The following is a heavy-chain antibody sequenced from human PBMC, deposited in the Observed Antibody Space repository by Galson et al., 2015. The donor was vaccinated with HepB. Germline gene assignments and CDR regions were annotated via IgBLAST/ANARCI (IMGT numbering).Heavy chain of an antibody. V-gene: IGHV1-69*10. D-gene: IGHD3-22*01. J-gene: IGHJ4*02. CDR2: IIPILGIA. Sequence: SVKVSCKASGGTFSSYAISWVRQAPGQGLEWMGGIIPILGIANYAQKFQGRVTITADKSTSTAYMELSSLRSEDTAVYYCARDPAGYYYDSSGYYQFDYWGQGTLVTVSS. CDR3: ARDPAGYYYDSSGYYQFDY. CDR1: GGTFSSYA.